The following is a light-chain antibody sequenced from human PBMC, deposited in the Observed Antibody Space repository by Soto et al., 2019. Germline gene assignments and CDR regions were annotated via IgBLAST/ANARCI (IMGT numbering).Light chain of an antibody. Sequence: QLVLTQPPSASASLGASVKLTCTLSSGHSSYAIAWHQQQPEKGPRYLMKVNGDGSHTKGDGIPDRFSGSSSGAERYLTISSLQSEDEADYYCQTWGSVVRVFGGGTQLTVL. CDR3: QTWGSVVRV. CDR2: VNGDGSH. CDR1: SGHSSYA. V-gene: IGLV4-69*01. J-gene: IGLJ2*01.